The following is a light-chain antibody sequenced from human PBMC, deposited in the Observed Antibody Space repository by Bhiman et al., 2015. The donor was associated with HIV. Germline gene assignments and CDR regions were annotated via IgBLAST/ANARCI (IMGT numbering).Light chain of an antibody. CDR3: QAWDSSTVV. V-gene: IGLV3-25*03. CDR2: KDS. CDR1: ALPKQY. Sequence: SYELTQPPSVSVSPGQTARITCSGDALPKQYAYWYQQKPGQAPVLVIYKDSERPSGIPERFSGSSSGTTVTLTISGVQAEDEADYYCQAWDSSTVVFGGGTKLTVL. J-gene: IGLJ2*01.